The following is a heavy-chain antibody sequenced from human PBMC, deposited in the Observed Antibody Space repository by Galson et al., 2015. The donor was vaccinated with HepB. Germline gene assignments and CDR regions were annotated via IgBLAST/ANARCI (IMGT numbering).Heavy chain of an antibody. Sequence: QSGAEVKKPGESLKISCKASGYRFTDYWIAWARQMPGQGLEWMGIIFPDDSDTRYNPSFQGQVTISADRSITTAYLQWSSLKASDTAMYFCAKTGKFASGWYWFGPWGQGTQVTVSS. CDR3: AKTGKFASGWYWFGP. D-gene: IGHD6-19*01. J-gene: IGHJ5*02. V-gene: IGHV5-51*01. CDR2: IFPDDSDT. CDR1: GYRFTDYW.